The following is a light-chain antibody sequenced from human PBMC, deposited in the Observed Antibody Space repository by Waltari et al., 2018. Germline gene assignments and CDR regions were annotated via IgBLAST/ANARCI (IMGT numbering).Light chain of an antibody. J-gene: IGKJ4*01. V-gene: IGKV3-11*01. CDR1: QSVGTY. CDR3: PQRRNWPLT. Sequence: EIVLTQSPAILSFSPGERVTTSCRASQSVGTYLAWYQQRPGQSPRLLIYDASYRATGIPARFSGSGSETDFTLTISSLQPEDFAVYYCPQRRNWPLTFGGGTRVQI. CDR2: DAS.